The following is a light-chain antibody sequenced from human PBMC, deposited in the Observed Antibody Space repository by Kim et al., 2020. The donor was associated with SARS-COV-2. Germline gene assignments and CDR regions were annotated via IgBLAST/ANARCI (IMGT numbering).Light chain of an antibody. V-gene: IGLV3-19*01. CDR3: NSRDTTSDHIVV. J-gene: IGLJ2*01. CDR2: DNT. Sequence: GQTVTITSRGDSLRSYYASWYQQKPGQAPKIVLYDNTRRPSGIPDRFSGSISGDTASLTIAGAQAEDEADYFCNSRDTTSDHIVVFGGGTRLTVL. CDR1: SLRSYY.